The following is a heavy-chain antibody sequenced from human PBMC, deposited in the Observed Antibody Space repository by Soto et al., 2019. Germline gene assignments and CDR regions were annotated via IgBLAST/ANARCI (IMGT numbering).Heavy chain of an antibody. V-gene: IGHV2-5*02. CDR1: GFSLSTTGVG. D-gene: IGHD6-19*01. CDR2: IYWDDDK. CDR3: AHVGGLEQWLYRLDH. J-gene: IGHJ4*02. Sequence: QITLKESGPSLVNPTQHLTLTCTFSGFSLSTTGVGVVWIRQPPGKALEWHALIYWDDDKHYSPSLRSRLTIPKATTKNQVVLTLTIVDPVDTATYYCAHVGGLEQWLYRLDHWGEGTLVTVSS.